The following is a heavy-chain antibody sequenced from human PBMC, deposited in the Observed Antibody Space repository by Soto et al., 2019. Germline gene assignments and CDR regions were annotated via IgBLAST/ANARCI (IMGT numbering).Heavy chain of an antibody. CDR1: GFTFSSYA. CDR2: IKCSGGST. Sequence: GGSLRLSCAASGFTFSSYAISWVRQAPWKVLEWVSAIKCSGGSTDYADSGKGRFTISRDNSKNTLYLQKNSLRAEDTAVYYCAKKGLGYIYGSNYYYYCGMDVWGQGTTVTVSS. V-gene: IGHV3-23*01. D-gene: IGHD5-18*01. CDR3: AKKGLGYIYGSNYYYYCGMDV. J-gene: IGHJ6*02.